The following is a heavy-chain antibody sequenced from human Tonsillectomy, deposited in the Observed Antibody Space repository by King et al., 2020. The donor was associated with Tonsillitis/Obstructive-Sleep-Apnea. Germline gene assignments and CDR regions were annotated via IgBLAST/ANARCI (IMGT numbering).Heavy chain of an antibody. CDR3: ARGASPAPYCSGGSCSYYYYYMDV. CDR2: INTNTGNP. V-gene: IGHV7-4-1*02. CDR1: GYTFTSYA. J-gene: IGHJ6*03. D-gene: IGHD2-15*01. Sequence: QLVQSGSELKKPGASVKVSCKASGYTFTSYAMNWVRQAPGQGLEWMGWINTNTGNPTYAQGFTGRFVLSLDTSVSTAYLQISSLKAEDTAVYYCARGASPAPYCSGGSCSYYYYYMDVWGKGTTVTVSS.